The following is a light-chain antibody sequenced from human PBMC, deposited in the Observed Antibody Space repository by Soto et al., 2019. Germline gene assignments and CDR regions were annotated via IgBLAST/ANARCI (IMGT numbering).Light chain of an antibody. V-gene: IGLV1-44*01. CDR2: SIN. Sequence: QSVLTHAPSASGTPGQSVAVSCSGSNSNIGSNTVNWYQQLPGPAPKLLIYSINQRPSGVPDRFSGSQSGTSASLAISGLQAEDEADYYCAVWDDSLKGVLLGGGTELTVL. CDR3: AVWDDSLKGVL. J-gene: IGLJ2*01. CDR1: NSNIGSNT.